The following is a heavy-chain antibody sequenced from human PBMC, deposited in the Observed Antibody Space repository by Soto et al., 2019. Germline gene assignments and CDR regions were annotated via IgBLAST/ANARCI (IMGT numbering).Heavy chain of an antibody. CDR2: INHSGST. Sequence: SQTLSLTCAVYAGSPSGHYWSWIRQRQGKRLEWIGEINHSGSTNYSPSLKSRVTVSVETSKSQFSLKLSSVTAADTAVYYCARGPYGSGSYYIARLPQVTLASRGQGTLVT. V-gene: IGHV4-34*01. J-gene: IGHJ4*02. D-gene: IGHD3-10*01. CDR3: ARGPYGSGSYYIARLPQVTLAS. CDR1: AGSPSGHY.